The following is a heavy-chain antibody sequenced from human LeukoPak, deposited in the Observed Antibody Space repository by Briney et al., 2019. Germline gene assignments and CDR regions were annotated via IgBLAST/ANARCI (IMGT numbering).Heavy chain of an antibody. CDR2: ISNSGGST. V-gene: IGHV3-23*01. D-gene: IGHD6-6*01. Sequence: GGSLRLSCAASGFTFSSYAMNWVRRAPGKGLEWVSGISNSGGSTYYADSVKGRFTISRDNSKNTLYLQMNSLRAEDTAVYYCAKETSSSFDYWGQGTLVTVSS. CDR3: AKETSSSFDY. J-gene: IGHJ4*02. CDR1: GFTFSSYA.